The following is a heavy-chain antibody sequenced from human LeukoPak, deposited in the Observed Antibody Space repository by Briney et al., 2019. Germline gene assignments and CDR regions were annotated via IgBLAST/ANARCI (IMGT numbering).Heavy chain of an antibody. CDR1: GFTFNSYA. CDR3: AKDLTYFDY. CDR2: ISGSRTST. J-gene: IGHJ4*02. V-gene: IGHV3-23*01. Sequence: GGSLRLSCAASGFTFNSYAMSWVRQAPGKGLEWVSTISGSRTSTYYADSVKGRFTISRDNSKNTLYLEINSLRAEDTAIYYCAKDLTYFDYWGQGTLVTVSS.